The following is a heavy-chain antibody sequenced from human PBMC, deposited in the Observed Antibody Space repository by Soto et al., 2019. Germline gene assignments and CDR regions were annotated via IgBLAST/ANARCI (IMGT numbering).Heavy chain of an antibody. Sequence: GESLKISCKGSGYSFTSYWISWVRQMPGKGLEWMGRIDPSDSYTKYSPSFQGHVTMSADKSISTAYLQWSSLKASDTAIYYCAKGYSNSWYWLDPWGQGTRVTVSS. CDR1: GYSFTSYW. V-gene: IGHV5-10-1*01. CDR2: IDPSDSYT. CDR3: AKGYSNSWYWLDP. D-gene: IGHD6-13*01. J-gene: IGHJ5*02.